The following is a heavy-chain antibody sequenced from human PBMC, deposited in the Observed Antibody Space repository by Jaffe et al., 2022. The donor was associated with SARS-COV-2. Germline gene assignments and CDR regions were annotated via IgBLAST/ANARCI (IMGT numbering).Heavy chain of an antibody. CDR3: ARHRGHQRSGYSYGYYYYGMDV. V-gene: IGHV5-51*01. CDR2: IYPGDSDT. D-gene: IGHD5-18*01. CDR1: GYSFTSYW. J-gene: IGHJ6*02. Sequence: EVQLVQSGAEVKKPGESLKISCKGSGYSFTSYWIGWVRQMPGKGLEWMGIIYPGDSDTRYSPSFQGQVTISADKSISTAYLQWSSLKASDTAMYYCARHRGHQRSGYSYGYYYYGMDVWGQGTTVTVSS.